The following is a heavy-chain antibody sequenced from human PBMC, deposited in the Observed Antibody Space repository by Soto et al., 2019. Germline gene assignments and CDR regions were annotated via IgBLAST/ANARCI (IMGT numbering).Heavy chain of an antibody. CDR2: INSNGGTT. J-gene: IGHJ2*01. D-gene: IGHD2-15*01. Sequence: EVQLVESGGGLVQPGGSLRLSCAASGFTFSNYVMHWVRQAPGRGPEYVSVINSNGGTTDYAKYVKGRFTISRDNSKNILYLEMGRLRADDMAVYYCARGGYCSGGTCYSYQRPSYFDVWGRGTPVTVAS. CDR3: ARGGYCSGGTCYSYQRPSYFDV. CDR1: GFTFSNYV. V-gene: IGHV3-64*01.